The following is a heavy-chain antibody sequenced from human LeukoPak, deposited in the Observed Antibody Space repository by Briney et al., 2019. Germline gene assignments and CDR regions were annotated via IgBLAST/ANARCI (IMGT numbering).Heavy chain of an antibody. J-gene: IGHJ4*02. CDR2: FYSGGST. V-gene: IGHV3-66*01. D-gene: IGHD4-17*01. CDR1: GFTVSSNY. Sequence: GGSLRLSCAASGFTVSSNYMSWVRQAPGKGLEWVSVFYSGGSTSYADYVKGRFTISTDNSKNTLYLQMNSMRAEDTAVYYCARGATVTTAFDYWGQGTLVTVSS. CDR3: ARGATVTTAFDY.